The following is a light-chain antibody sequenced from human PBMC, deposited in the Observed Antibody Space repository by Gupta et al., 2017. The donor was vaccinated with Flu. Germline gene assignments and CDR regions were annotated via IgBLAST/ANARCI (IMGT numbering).Light chain of an antibody. J-gene: IGKJ2*01. V-gene: IGKV1-5*03. CDR3: QQYNSYLPDT. CDR1: QSITSW. Sequence: DIQMTQSPSTLSASVGDRVTITCRASQSITSWLVWYQQKPGKAPKLLIYKASSLESGVPSRFSGSGSGTEFTLTISSLQPDDFATYYCQQYNSYLPDTFGQGTKLEIK. CDR2: KAS.